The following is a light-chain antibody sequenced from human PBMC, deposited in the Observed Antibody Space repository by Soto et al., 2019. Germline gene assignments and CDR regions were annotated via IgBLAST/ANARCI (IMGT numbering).Light chain of an antibody. CDR3: QQYNDWPPT. Sequence: EIVLTQSPGILSLSPGERATLSCRASQSVSSSYLAWYQQKPGQAPRLLIYGASSRATGIPDRFSGSGSGTDFTLTISSLQSEDFAVYYCQQYNDWPPTFGQGTKVDIK. CDR1: QSVSSSY. J-gene: IGKJ1*01. CDR2: GAS. V-gene: IGKV3-20*01.